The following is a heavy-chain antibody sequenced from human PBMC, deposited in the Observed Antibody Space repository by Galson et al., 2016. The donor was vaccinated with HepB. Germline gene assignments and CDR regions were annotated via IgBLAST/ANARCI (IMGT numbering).Heavy chain of an antibody. V-gene: IGHV4-39*01. Sequence: SETLSLTCSVSGGSMSTDDHYWGWIRQPPGKGLEWIGSIHYRGKTFYNPSVSGRIAISVDTSKSQFSLRLNSVTATDTGVYYCARRGNGYIHDFWGQGALVTVSS. CDR3: ARRGNGYIHDF. CDR2: IHYRGKT. J-gene: IGHJ4*02. CDR1: GGSMSTDDHY. D-gene: IGHD5-24*01.